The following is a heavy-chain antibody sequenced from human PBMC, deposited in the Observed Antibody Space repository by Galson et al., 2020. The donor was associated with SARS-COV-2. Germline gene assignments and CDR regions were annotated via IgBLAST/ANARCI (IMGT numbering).Heavy chain of an antibody. CDR1: GYTLTELS. CDR2: FDPEDGET. J-gene: IGHJ6*02. D-gene: IGHD3-10*01. CDR3: ATAVAWFGEPTWGYYYYGMDG. Sequence: ASVKVSCKVSGYTLTELSMHWVRQAPGKGLEWMGGFDPEDGETIYAQKFQGRVTMTEDTSTDTAYMELSSLRSEDTAVYYCATAVAWFGEPTWGYYYYGMDGWGQGTTVTVSS. V-gene: IGHV1-24*01.